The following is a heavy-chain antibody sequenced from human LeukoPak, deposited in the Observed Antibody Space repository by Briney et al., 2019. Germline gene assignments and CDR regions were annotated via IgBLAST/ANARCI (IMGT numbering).Heavy chain of an antibody. Sequence: WGSPRLSCADSGFTFSNAWMSWVRQAPGKGLEWVGRIKSKTDGGTTDYAAPVKGRFTISRDDSKNTLYLQMNSLKAEDTAVYYCTTEDSSGYYSFDYWGQGTLVTVSS. D-gene: IGHD3-22*01. V-gene: IGHV3-15*01. CDR3: TTEDSSGYYSFDY. CDR2: IKSKTDGGTT. J-gene: IGHJ4*02. CDR1: GFTFSNAW.